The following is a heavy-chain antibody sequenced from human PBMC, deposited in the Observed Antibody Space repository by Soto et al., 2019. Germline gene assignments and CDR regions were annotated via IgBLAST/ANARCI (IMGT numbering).Heavy chain of an antibody. V-gene: IGHV3-30*18. D-gene: IGHD3-16*02. J-gene: IGHJ4*02. CDR3: AKALGELSPESYDY. CDR1: GFSFSSFG. CDR2: NSYDGSNK. Sequence: QVQLVESGGGVVQPGRSLRLSCAASGFSFSSFGMHWVRQAPGKGLEWVAFNSYDGSNKYYADSVKSRFTISRDSSEKTLYLQMNSLRPEDTAVYYCAKALGELSPESYDYWGQGTLVTVSS.